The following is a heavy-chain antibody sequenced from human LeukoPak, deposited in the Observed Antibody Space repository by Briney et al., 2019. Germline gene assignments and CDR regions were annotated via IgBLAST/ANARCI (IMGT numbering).Heavy chain of an antibody. J-gene: IGHJ5*02. Sequence: ASVKVSCKASGYTFTSYDINWMRQATGQGLEWMGWMNPNSGNTGYAQKFQGRVTMTRNTAINTAYMELSSLRSDDTAVYYCARGRWTGYCTTTNCYSGLDPWGQGTLVTVSS. V-gene: IGHV1-8*01. CDR3: ARGRWTGYCTTTNCYSGLDP. D-gene: IGHD2-2*02. CDR2: MNPNSGNT. CDR1: GYTFTSYD.